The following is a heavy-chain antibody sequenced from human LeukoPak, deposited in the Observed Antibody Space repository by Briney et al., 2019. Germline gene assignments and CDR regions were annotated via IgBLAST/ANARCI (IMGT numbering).Heavy chain of an antibody. D-gene: IGHD3-16*01. J-gene: IGHJ4*02. Sequence: PSETLSLTCTVSGGSINSYYWSWIRQPPGRGLEWIGDIYYSGSTIYNPSLKSRVTISVDTSKNQFSLNLRSVTAADTAVYYCARIDYATFGCWGPRTLVTVSS. CDR2: IYYSGST. V-gene: IGHV4-59*01. CDR3: ARIDYATFGC. CDR1: GGSINSYY.